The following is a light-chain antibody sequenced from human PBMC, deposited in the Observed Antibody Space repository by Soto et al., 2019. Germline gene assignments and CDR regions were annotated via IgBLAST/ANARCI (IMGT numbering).Light chain of an antibody. V-gene: IGKV3-11*01. CDR2: DAY. J-gene: IGKJ4*01. CDR1: QSVSSY. Sequence: EIVLTQSPATLSLSPGERATLSCRASQSVSSYLAWYQQKPGQAPRILIYDAYNRATGIPARFSGSGSGTDFTLTISNLEPEDFAVYYCQQRSNWPRTFGGGTKVEIK. CDR3: QQRSNWPRT.